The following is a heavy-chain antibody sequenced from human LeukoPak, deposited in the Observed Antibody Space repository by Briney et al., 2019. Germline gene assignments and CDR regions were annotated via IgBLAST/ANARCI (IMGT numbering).Heavy chain of an antibody. CDR1: GGSISSGGYY. J-gene: IGHJ4*02. CDR2: IYYSGST. Sequence: PSETLSLTCTVSGGSISSGGYYWSWIRQHPGKGLECIGYIYYSGSTYYNPSLKSRVTISVDTSKNQCSLKLSSVIAADTAVYYCARESNFGYCSGGSCYSLWGQGTLVTVSS. CDR3: ARESNFGYCSGGSCYSL. V-gene: IGHV4-31*03. D-gene: IGHD2-15*01.